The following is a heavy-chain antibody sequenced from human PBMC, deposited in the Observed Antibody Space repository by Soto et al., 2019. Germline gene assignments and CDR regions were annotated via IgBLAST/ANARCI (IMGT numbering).Heavy chain of an antibody. CDR3: ARSLPDYDFGSGYYPPLYYYYMDV. J-gene: IGHJ6*03. CDR2: IYYSGST. D-gene: IGHD3-3*01. V-gene: IGHV4-39*01. Sequence: SETLSLTCTVSGGSISSSSYYWGWIRQPPGKGLEWIGSIYYSGSTYYNPSLKSRVTISVDTSKNQFSLKLSSVTAADTAVYYCARSLPDYDFGSGYYPPLYYYYMDVWGKGTTVTVSS. CDR1: GGSISSSSYY.